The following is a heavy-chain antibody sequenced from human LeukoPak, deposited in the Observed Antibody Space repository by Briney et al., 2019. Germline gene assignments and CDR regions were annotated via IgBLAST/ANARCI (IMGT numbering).Heavy chain of an antibody. CDR2: INPNSGGT. CDR1: GYTFTGYY. D-gene: IGHD5-12*01. J-gene: IGHJ4*02. Sequence: ASVKVSCKASGYTFTGYYMHWVRQAPGQGLEWMGWINPNSGGTNYAQKFQGRVTMTRDTSISTAYMELSRLRSGDTAVYYCARDGKLKWLQLINWGQGTLVTVSS. CDR3: ARDGKLKWLQLIN. V-gene: IGHV1-2*02.